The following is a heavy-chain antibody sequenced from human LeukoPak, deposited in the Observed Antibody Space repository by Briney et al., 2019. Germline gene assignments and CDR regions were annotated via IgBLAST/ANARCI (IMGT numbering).Heavy chain of an antibody. Sequence: GGSLRLSCAASGFTFSSYSMNWVRQAPGKGLEWVSSISSSSSYIYYADSVKGRFTISRDNAKNSLYLQMNSLRAEDTAVYYCARDLAASRLQYYYYYYMDVWGKGTTVTVSS. J-gene: IGHJ6*03. V-gene: IGHV3-21*01. CDR3: ARDLAASRLQYYYYYYMDV. D-gene: IGHD6-13*01. CDR2: ISSSSSYI. CDR1: GFTFSSYS.